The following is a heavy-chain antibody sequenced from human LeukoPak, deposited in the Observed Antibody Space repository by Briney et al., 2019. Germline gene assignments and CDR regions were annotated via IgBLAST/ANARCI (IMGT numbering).Heavy chain of an antibody. V-gene: IGHV3-21*01. CDR2: ISSSSSYI. CDR1: GFTLSSYS. CDR3: ARGRSSGDEKYYFDY. J-gene: IGHJ4*02. Sequence: GGXXXXXCAASGFTLSSYSMKWVRQAPGKGVEGVSSISSSSSYIYYADSVKGGFTISRDNAKNSLYLQMNSLRAEDTAVYYCARGRSSGDEKYYFDYWGQGTLVTVSS. D-gene: IGHD6-19*01.